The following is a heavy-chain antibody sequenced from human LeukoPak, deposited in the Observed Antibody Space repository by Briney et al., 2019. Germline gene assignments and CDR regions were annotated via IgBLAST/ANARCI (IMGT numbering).Heavy chain of an antibody. J-gene: IGHJ4*02. D-gene: IGHD3-3*01. Sequence: GASVKVSCYVSGYTLTELSMHWVRQAPGKGLEWMGGFDPEDGETIYAQKFQGRVTMTEDTSTDTAYMELSSLRSEDTAVYYCAKDRSWEWLLSGYCDYWGQGTLVTVSS. CDR2: FDPEDGET. CDR3: AKDRSWEWLLSGYCDY. V-gene: IGHV1-24*01. CDR1: GYTLTELS.